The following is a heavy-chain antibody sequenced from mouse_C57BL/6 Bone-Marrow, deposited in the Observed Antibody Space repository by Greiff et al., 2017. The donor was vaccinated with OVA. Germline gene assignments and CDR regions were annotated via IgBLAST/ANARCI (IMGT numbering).Heavy chain of an antibody. CDR3: ARDDYGFYAMDY. J-gene: IGHJ4*01. D-gene: IGHD2-4*01. Sequence: VQLQQSGAELVKPGASVKISCKASGYAFSSYWMNWVKQRPGKGLEWIGQIYPGDGDTNYNGKFKGKATLTADKSSSTAYMQLSSLTSEDSAVYCCARDDYGFYAMDYWGQGTSVTVSS. V-gene: IGHV1-80*01. CDR1: GYAFSSYW. CDR2: IYPGDGDT.